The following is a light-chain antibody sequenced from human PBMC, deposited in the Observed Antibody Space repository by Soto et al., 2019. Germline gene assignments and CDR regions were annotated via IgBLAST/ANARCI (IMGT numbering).Light chain of an antibody. CDR2: GNS. J-gene: IGLJ2*01. V-gene: IGLV1-40*01. CDR3: QSYDSSLSGVV. Sequence: QSVLTQPPSVSGAPGQRVTISCTGSSSNIGAGYDVHWYQQLPGTAPKLLIYGNSNRPSAVPDRFSGSKSGTSAALAITGVQAEDEAGYYCQSYDSSLSGVVFGGGTKVTVL. CDR1: SSNIGAGYD.